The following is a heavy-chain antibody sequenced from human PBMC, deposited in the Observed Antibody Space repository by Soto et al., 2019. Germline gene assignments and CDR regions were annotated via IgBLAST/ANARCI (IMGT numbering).Heavy chain of an antibody. CDR3: ARGSYASKFGY. CDR1: GASISSSNW. CDR2: IFHRGGT. Sequence: PSETLSLTCAVSGASISSSNWWSWVRQPPGRGLEWIGEIFHRGGTNYNPSLTSRVTISVDKSENQFSLKLGSVTAADTAVYYCARGSYASKFGYWGHGTLVTVSS. V-gene: IGHV4-4*02. J-gene: IGHJ4*01. D-gene: IGHD3-16*01.